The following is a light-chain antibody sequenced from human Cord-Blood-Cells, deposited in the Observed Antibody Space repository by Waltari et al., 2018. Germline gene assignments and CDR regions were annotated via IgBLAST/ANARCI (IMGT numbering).Light chain of an antibody. CDR2: KAS. J-gene: IGKJ2*03. V-gene: IGKV1-5*03. CDR3: QQYNSYSYS. CDR1: QSISSW. Sequence: DIQMTQSPSTLSASVGDRVTITCRASQSISSWLAWYQQKPGKAPKLLIYKASSLESGVQSRFSGSGSGTEFTLTINSLQPDDFATYYCQQYNSYSYSFGQGTKLEIK.